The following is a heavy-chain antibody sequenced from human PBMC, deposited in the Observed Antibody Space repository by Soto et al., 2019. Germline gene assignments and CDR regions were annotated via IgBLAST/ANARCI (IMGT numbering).Heavy chain of an antibody. CDR3: ATATSIVGANHY. J-gene: IGHJ4*02. D-gene: IGHD1-26*01. CDR2: FDPEDGET. CDR1: GHTLTELS. Sequence: GASVKVSCKVSGHTLTELSMHWVRQAPGKGLEWMGGFDPEDGETIYAQKFQGRVTMTEDTSTDTAYMELSSLRSEDTAVYYCATATSIVGANHYWGQGTLVTVSS. V-gene: IGHV1-24*01.